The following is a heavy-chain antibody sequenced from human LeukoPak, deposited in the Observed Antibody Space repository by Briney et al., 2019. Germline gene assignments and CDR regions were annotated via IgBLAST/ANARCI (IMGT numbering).Heavy chain of an antibody. D-gene: IGHD2-21*01. CDR2: IYYSGST. J-gene: IGHJ4*02. V-gene: IGHV4-59*01. CDR3: ARDVGSPFGGDYLDY. Sequence: PSETLSLTCSVSGGSISSYYWSWIRQPPGKGLEWIGYIYYSGSTNYNPSLKSRVTISVDTSKKQFSLKLSSVTAADTAVYDCARDVGSPFGGDYLDYWGQGTLVTVSS. CDR1: GGSISSYY.